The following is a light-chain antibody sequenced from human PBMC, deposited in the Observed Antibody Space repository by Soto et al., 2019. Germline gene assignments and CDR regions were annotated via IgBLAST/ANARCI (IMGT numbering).Light chain of an antibody. J-gene: IGLJ1*01. CDR1: NSNVGRNF. CDR2: SHN. CDR3: AAWDDSLNGYV. Sequence: QAVVTQPPSASGTPGQRVTISCSGSNSNVGRNFVNWYQQFPGAAPQLLIYSHNQRPSGVPDRFSGAKSGTSASLAISGLQFEDEADYYCAAWDDSLNGYVFGPGTKLTVL. V-gene: IGLV1-44*01.